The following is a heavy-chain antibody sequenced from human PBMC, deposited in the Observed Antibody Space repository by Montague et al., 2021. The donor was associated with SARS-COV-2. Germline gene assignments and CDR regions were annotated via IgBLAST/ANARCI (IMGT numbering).Heavy chain of an antibody. D-gene: IGHD1-26*01. J-gene: IGHJ4*02. Sequence: SLRLSCTASGFTFSSYAMHWVRQAPGKGLEWVAVISYDGRNKYYVDSVKGRFTISRDNSKNTLYLQMNSLRAEDTAVYCCARDIGAIFDYWGQGTLVTVSS. CDR2: ISYDGRNK. V-gene: IGHV3-30*04. CDR3: ARDIGAIFDY. CDR1: GFTFSSYA.